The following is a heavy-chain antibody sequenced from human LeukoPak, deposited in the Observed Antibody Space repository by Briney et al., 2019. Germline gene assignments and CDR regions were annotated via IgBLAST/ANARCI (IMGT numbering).Heavy chain of an antibody. Sequence: PGGSLRLSCTASGFTVNSNYMSWVRQAPGKGLEWVSVIYSGGSTYYADSVKSRFTISRDNSKNTLFLQMNSLRAEDTAVYYCARGFCNSASCYGTAAAGALGYWGQGTLVTVSS. V-gene: IGHV3-66*01. CDR2: IYSGGST. J-gene: IGHJ4*02. CDR3: ARGFCNSASCYGTAAAGALGY. CDR1: GFTVNSNY. D-gene: IGHD2-2*01.